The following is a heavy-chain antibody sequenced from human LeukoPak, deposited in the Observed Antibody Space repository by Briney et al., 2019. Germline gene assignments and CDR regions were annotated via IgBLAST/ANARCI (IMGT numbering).Heavy chain of an antibody. CDR2: IYTSGST. CDR1: GGSISSGSYY. Sequence: PSQTLSLTCTVSGGSISSGSYYWSWIRQPAGQGLEWIGRIYTSGSTNYNPSLKSRVTISVDTSKNQFSLKLSSVTAADTAVYYCARDQTYYDILTGYHPKNYFDYWGQGTLVTVSS. D-gene: IGHD3-9*01. V-gene: IGHV4-61*02. CDR3: ARDQTYYDILTGYHPKNYFDY. J-gene: IGHJ4*02.